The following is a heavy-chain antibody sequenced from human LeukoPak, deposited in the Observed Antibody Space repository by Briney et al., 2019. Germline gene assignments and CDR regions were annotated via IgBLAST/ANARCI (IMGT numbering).Heavy chain of an antibody. CDR3: ARAGYDYGDYASPRDALDI. V-gene: IGHV1-46*01. CDR2: INPSGGST. J-gene: IGHJ3*02. CDR1: GYTFTSYY. D-gene: IGHD4-17*01. Sequence: ASVKVSCKASGYTFTSYYMHWVRQAPGQGLEWMGIINPSGGSTSYAQKFQGRVTMTRDTSTSTVYMELSSLRSEDTAVYYCARAGYDYGDYASPRDALDIWGQGTMVTVSS.